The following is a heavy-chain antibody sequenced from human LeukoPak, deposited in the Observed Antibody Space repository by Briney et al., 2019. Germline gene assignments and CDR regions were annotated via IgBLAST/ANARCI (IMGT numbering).Heavy chain of an antibody. J-gene: IGHJ5*02. D-gene: IGHD3-3*01. CDR3: ARDPSRTIFGVVISHNWFDP. V-gene: IGHV1-18*01. Sequence: ASVKVSCEASGYTFTSYGISWVRQAPGQGLEWMGWISAYNGNTNYAQKLQGRVTMTTDTSTSTAYMELRSLRSDDTAVYYCARDPSRTIFGVVISHNWFDPWGQGTLVTVSS. CDR1: GYTFTSYG. CDR2: ISAYNGNT.